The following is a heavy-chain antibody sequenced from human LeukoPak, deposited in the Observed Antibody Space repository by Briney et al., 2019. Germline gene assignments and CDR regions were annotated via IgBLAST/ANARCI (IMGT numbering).Heavy chain of an antibody. D-gene: IGHD3-9*01. Sequence: SETLSLTCTVSGGSISSYYWGWIRQPPGKGLEWIGSIYYSGSTYYNPSLKSRVTISVDTSKNQFSLKLSSVTAADTAVYYCARLLTYIRNWFDPWGQGTLVTVSS. J-gene: IGHJ5*02. V-gene: IGHV4-39*01. CDR3: ARLLTYIRNWFDP. CDR2: IYYSGST. CDR1: GGSISSYY.